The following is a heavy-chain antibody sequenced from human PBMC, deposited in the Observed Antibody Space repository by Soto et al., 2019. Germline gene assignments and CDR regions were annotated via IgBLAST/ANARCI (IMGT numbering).Heavy chain of an antibody. D-gene: IGHD3-22*01. Sequence: QVHLVQSGAEVKMPGSSVMVSCAFSGGGFSTSDIGWVRQSPGQGLEWMGGIIPVFGAANYAQKLKGRVTITADESTRTAYLEMSSHKPEDTATYYCARDPRSGWAHDAFDVWGPGTSIIVSS. J-gene: IGHJ3*01. V-gene: IGHV1-69*01. CDR1: GGGFSTSD. CDR3: ARDPRSGWAHDAFDV. CDR2: IIPVFGAA.